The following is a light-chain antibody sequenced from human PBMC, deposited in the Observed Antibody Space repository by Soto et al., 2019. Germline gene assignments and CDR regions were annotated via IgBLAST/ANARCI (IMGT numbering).Light chain of an antibody. CDR1: QSVSSN. J-gene: IGKJ4*01. V-gene: IGKV3-15*01. CDR2: GAS. CDR3: QQYNDWPHT. Sequence: ETVMTQSPVTLSVSPGEGATLSCRASQSVSSNLAWYQQRPGQTPRLHVYGASIRATGMSARFSGSGSGTEFTLTISSLQSEDFALYYCQQYNDWPHTFGGGTKVEIK.